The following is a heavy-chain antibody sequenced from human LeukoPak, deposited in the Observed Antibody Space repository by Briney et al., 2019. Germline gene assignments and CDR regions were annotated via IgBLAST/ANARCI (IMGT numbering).Heavy chain of an antibody. Sequence: GTLRLSCAASGFTFSSYDMHWVRQAPGKGLGWDSAIGTAGDTYYPGSVKGRFTISRANAKNSLYLPMNSPRARDTAVYYCARGRGWLDAFDIWGQGRTVTVSS. CDR1: GFTFSSYD. J-gene: IGHJ3*02. D-gene: IGHD6-19*01. CDR2: IGTAGDT. CDR3: ARGRGWLDAFDI. V-gene: IGHV3-13*04.